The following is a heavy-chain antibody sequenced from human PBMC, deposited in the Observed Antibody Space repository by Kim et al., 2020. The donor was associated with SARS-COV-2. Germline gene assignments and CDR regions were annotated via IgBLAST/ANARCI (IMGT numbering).Heavy chain of an antibody. J-gene: IGHJ4*02. D-gene: IGHD3-10*01. CDR3: ARGGVRGVIINDFDY. Sequence: QKFQGRVTITADASTNTAYRELSSLRSEDTAVYYCARGGVRGVIINDFDYWGQGTLVTVSS. V-gene: IGHV1-69*01.